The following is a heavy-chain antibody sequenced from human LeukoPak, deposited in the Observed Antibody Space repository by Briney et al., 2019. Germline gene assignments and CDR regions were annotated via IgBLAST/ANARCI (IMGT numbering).Heavy chain of an antibody. Sequence: PGGSLRLSCAASGFTFDDYGMSWVRQAPGKGLEWVSDINWNGGSTGYADSVKGRFTISRDNAKNSLYLQMNSLRAEDTALYYCARGDGDSYAEYFQHWGQGTLVTVSS. CDR1: GFTFDDYG. D-gene: IGHD4-17*01. CDR2: INWNGGST. CDR3: ARGDGDSYAEYFQH. J-gene: IGHJ1*01. V-gene: IGHV3-20*04.